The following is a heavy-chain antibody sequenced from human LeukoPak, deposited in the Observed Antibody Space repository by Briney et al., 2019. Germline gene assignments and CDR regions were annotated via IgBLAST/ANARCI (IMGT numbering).Heavy chain of an antibody. CDR3: AREDNREGDFDY. CDR2: ISYDGSNK. Sequence: GGSLRLSCAASGFTFSNNAMHWVRQAPGKGLEWVALISYDGSNKHYADSVKGRFTISRDNSKNTLYLQMNSLRAEDTAVYYCAREDNREGDFDYWGQGTLVTVSS. V-gene: IGHV3-30*03. J-gene: IGHJ4*02. CDR1: GFTFSNNA. D-gene: IGHD1-1*01.